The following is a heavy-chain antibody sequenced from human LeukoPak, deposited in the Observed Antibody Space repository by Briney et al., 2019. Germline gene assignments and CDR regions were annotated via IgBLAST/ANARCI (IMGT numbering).Heavy chain of an antibody. J-gene: IGHJ5*02. CDR2: ISGSGGTT. Sequence: GGSLRLSCAASGFTFSSYWMYWVRQAPGKGLEWVSSISGSGGTTHHADSVKGRFTISRDNSKNMLYMQMSSLRAEDTAVYYCAKGFQDWFDPWGQGTLVTVSS. V-gene: IGHV3-23*01. CDR1: GFTFSSYW. CDR3: AKGFQDWFDP.